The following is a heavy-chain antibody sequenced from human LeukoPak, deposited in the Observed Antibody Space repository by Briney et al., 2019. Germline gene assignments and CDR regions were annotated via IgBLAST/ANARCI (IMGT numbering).Heavy chain of an antibody. Sequence: SETLSLTCTVSGGSISSNSHYWGWIRQPPGKGLEWIGEINHSGSTNYNPSLKSRVTISVDTSKNQFSLQLSSVTAADTAVYYCARDRSGSYFDYWGQGTLVTVSS. D-gene: IGHD3-3*01. CDR3: ARDRSGSYFDY. CDR1: GGSISSNSHY. V-gene: IGHV4-39*07. CDR2: INHSGST. J-gene: IGHJ4*02.